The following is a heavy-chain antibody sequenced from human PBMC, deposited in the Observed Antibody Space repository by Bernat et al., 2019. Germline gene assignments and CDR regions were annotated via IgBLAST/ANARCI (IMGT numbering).Heavy chain of an antibody. J-gene: IGHJ3*02. CDR3: ARVVTMIVVVITPAFDI. CDR1: GYTFTSYG. D-gene: IGHD3-22*01. Sequence: QVQLVQSGAEVKKPGASVKVSCKASGYTFTSYGISWVRQAPGQGLEWMGWISAYNGNTNYAQKLQGRVTMTTDTSTRTAYMELRTLRAEDTAVYYCARVVTMIVVVITPAFDIWGQGTMVTVSS. V-gene: IGHV1-18*01. CDR2: ISAYNGNT.